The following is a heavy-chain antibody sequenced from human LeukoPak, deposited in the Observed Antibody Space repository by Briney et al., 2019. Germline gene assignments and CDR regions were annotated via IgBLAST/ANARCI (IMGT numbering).Heavy chain of an antibody. J-gene: IGHJ5*02. D-gene: IGHD3-22*01. V-gene: IGHV4-59*12. CDR1: GGSISSDY. CDR2: IHYSGTT. Sequence: SETLSLTCAVSGGSISSDYWSWIRQPPGKGLEWIGCIHYSGTTNYNPSLNSRVTISIDTSKNQFSLKLSSVTAADTAVYYCARVIIVVVRSAWFDPWGQGTLVTVSS. CDR3: ARVIIVVVRSAWFDP.